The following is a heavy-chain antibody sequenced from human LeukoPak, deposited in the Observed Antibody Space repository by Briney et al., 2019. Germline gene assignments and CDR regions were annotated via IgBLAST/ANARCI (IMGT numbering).Heavy chain of an antibody. CDR2: IRYDGSDK. J-gene: IGHJ4*02. D-gene: IGHD4-17*01. V-gene: IGHV3-30*02. CDR3: AREAYGDYYFDY. Sequence: GGSLRLSCAASGFTFGGSGMHWVRQAPGKGLEWVAFIRYDGSDKHYADSVKGRFTISRDNSKNTLFLQMNSLGADDTAVYYCAREAYGDYYFDYWGQGNLVTVSS. CDR1: GFTFGGSG.